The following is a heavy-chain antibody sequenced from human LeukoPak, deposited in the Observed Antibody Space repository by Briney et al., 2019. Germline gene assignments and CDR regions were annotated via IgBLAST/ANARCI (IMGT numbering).Heavy chain of an antibody. CDR1: GYSISSGYY. CDR3: AREGSRFLLYNWFDP. J-gene: IGHJ5*02. D-gene: IGHD3-16*01. CDR2: IYYSGST. V-gene: IGHV4-38-2*02. Sequence: PSETLSLTCTVFGYSISSGYYWGWIRQPPGKGLEWIGSIYYSGSTHYNPSLKSRVTISVDTSKNQFSLKLSSVTAADTAVYYCAREGSRFLLYNWFDPWGQGTLVTVSS.